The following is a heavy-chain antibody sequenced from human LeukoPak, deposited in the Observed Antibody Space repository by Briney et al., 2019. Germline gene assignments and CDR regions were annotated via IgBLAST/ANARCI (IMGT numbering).Heavy chain of an antibody. J-gene: IGHJ1*01. Sequence: GRSLRLSCAASGFTFSNYVLHWVRQAPGKGLEWVAVISYDGSNIYYADSVKGRFTISRDNSKSTLYLQMNSLRAEDTAVYYCARDRLGITIFGDFHHWGQGTLVTVSS. CDR1: GFTFSNYV. CDR3: ARDRLGITIFGDFHH. V-gene: IGHV3-30-3*01. D-gene: IGHD3-3*01. CDR2: ISYDGSNI.